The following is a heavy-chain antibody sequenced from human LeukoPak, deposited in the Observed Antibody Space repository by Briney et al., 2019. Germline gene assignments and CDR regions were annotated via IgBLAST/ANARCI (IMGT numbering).Heavy chain of an antibody. CDR1: GGSISSSSYY. CDR2: IYYSGST. J-gene: IGHJ4*02. Sequence: SETLSLTCTVSGGSISSSSYYWGWIRQPPGTGLEWIGSIYYSGSTYYNPSLKSRVTISVDTSKNQFSLKLSSVTAADTAVYYCARHPPYGSGSYYNDYWGQGTLVTVSS. D-gene: IGHD3-10*01. CDR3: ARHPPYGSGSYYNDY. V-gene: IGHV4-39*01.